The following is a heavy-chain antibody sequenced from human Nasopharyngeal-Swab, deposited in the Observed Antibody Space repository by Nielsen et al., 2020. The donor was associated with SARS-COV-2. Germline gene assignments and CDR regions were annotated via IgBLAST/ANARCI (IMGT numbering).Heavy chain of an antibody. CDR3: ARGSRAGYTYIDS. CDR2: ISGSGTDT. D-gene: IGHD3-16*01. Sequence: GGSLRLSCAASGFTFSNYVMSWVRQAPGKGPECVSAISGSGTDTYYADSVQGRFTISRDNSKNTLYLQMNSLGADDTAVYSCARGSRAGYTYIDSWGQGTLVTVSS. J-gene: IGHJ4*02. V-gene: IGHV3-23*01. CDR1: GFTFSNYV.